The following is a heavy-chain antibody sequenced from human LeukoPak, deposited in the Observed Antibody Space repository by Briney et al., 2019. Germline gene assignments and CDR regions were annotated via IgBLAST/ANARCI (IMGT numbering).Heavy chain of an antibody. CDR1: GGSFSGYY. CDR2: INHSGST. CDR3: ARGSSFDY. V-gene: IGHV4-34*01. Sequence: SETLSLTCAVYGGSFSGYYWSWIRQPPGKGLEWIGEINHSGSTNYNPSLKSRVTISVDTSKNQFSLKLSSVTAADTAVFYCARGSSFDYWGQGTLVTVSS. J-gene: IGHJ4*02.